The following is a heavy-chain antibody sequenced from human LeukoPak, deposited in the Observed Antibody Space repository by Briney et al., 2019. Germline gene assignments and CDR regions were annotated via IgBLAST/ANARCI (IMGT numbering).Heavy chain of an antibody. CDR3: ARALYGATSFYYMDV. D-gene: IGHD4-17*01. V-gene: IGHV3-23*01. Sequence: PGGSLRLSCAASGFTFSSYGMSWVRQAPGKGLEWVSAISGSGGSTYYADSVKGRFTISRDNSKNTLYLQMNTLSAEDTAVYYCARALYGATSFYYMDVWGKGTTVTVSS. J-gene: IGHJ6*03. CDR1: GFTFSSYG. CDR2: ISGSGGST.